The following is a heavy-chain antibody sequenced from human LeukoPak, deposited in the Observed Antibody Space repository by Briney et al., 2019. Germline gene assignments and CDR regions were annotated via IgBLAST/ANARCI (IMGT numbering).Heavy chain of an antibody. V-gene: IGHV3-30*02. Sequence: PGGSLRLSCAASGFTFSSYGMHWVRQAPGKGLEWVAFIRYDGSNKYYADSVKGRFTISRDNSKNTLYLQMNSLRAEDTAVYYCAKGRRPMTTVVTPVDYWGQGTLVTVSS. D-gene: IGHD4-23*01. CDR1: GFTFSSYG. CDR3: AKGRRPMTTVVTPVDY. J-gene: IGHJ4*02. CDR2: IRYDGSNK.